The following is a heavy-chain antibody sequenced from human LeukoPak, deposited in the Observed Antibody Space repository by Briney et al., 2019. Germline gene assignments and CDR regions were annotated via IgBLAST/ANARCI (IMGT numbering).Heavy chain of an antibody. CDR1: GYSFTSYW. J-gene: IGHJ4*02. CDR2: IYPGDSDT. CDR3: ARQVWGVAAAGDY. V-gene: IGHV5-51*01. Sequence: GESLKISCKGSGYSFTSYWIAWVRQVPGKGLEWMGIIYPGDSDTRYSPSFQGQVTISADKSISTAYLQWSSLKASDTAMYYCARQVWGVAAAGDYWGQGTLVTVSS. D-gene: IGHD6-13*01.